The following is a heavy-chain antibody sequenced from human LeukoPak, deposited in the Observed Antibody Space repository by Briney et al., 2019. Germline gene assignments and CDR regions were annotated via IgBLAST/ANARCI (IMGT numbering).Heavy chain of an antibody. CDR3: AKDSRIYCSSTSCYYVWDY. CDR1: GFTFSSYA. Sequence: GGSLRLSCAASGFTFSSYAMSWVRQAPGKGLEWVSAISGSDGSTYYADSVKGRFTISRDNSKNPLYLQMNSLRAEDTAVYYCAKDSRIYCSSTSCYYVWDYWGQGTLVTVSA. D-gene: IGHD2-2*01. CDR2: ISGSDGST. V-gene: IGHV3-23*01. J-gene: IGHJ4*02.